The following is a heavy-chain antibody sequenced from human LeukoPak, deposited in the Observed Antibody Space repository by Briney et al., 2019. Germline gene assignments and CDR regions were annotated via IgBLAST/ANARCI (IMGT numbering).Heavy chain of an antibody. CDR3: ALGRRGAAGAFDI. J-gene: IGHJ3*02. CDR2: IYPGDSAT. CDR1: GYSYTSYW. D-gene: IGHD3-10*01. Sequence: GESLKISCKGSGYSYTSYWIGWVRQMPGKGLEWMGIIYPGDSATRYSPSFQGQVTISADKSISTAYLQWSSLEASDTAKYYCALGRRGAAGAFDIWGQGTLVTVSS. V-gene: IGHV5-51*01.